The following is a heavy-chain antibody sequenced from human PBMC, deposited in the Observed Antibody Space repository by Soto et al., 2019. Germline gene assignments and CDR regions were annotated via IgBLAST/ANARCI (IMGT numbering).Heavy chain of an antibody. CDR3: ARSIVVVTSFDY. V-gene: IGHV1-3*01. CDR2: INAGNGNT. D-gene: IGHD3-22*01. CDR1: GYTFTSYA. J-gene: IGHJ4*02. Sequence: GASVKVSCKASGYTFTSYAMHWVRQAPGQRLEWMGWINAGNGNTKYSQKFQGRVTITRDTSASIAYMELSSLRSEDTAVYYCARSIVVVTSFDYWGQGTLVTVSS.